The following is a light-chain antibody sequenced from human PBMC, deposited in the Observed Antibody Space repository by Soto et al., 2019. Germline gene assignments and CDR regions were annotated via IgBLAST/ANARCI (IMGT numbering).Light chain of an antibody. Sequence: DIQVSQSXSSLSASVRDRVIISCREGHGITSFLNWXQQKXAXAPXXXXYAASSWQGGGPPRFSGSGSATAFTPPISSLQPEDFATYYCQQSYSTPRTFGQGTKVDIK. CDR3: QQSYSTPRT. CDR2: AAS. V-gene: IGKV1-39*01. J-gene: IGKJ1*01. CDR1: HGITSF.